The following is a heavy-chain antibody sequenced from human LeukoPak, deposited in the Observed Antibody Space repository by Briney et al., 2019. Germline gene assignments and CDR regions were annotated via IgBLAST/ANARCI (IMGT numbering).Heavy chain of an antibody. J-gene: IGHJ4*02. CDR1: GSPLNTDA. CDR2: ISSGSTTT. Sequence: GSLRLSCAASGSPLNTDAMTWARQAPGNRLEWISYISSGSTTTYYPDSVRGRFTVSRDNTKKSLYLQMNSLRAEDTAIYYCVRDLYYDSVSWGQGTLVTVSS. D-gene: IGHD3-22*01. V-gene: IGHV3-48*03. CDR3: VRDLYYDSVS.